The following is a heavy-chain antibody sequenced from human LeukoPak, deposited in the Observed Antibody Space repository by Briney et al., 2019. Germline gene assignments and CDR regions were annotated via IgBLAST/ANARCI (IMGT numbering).Heavy chain of an antibody. CDR2: INVYNGNT. J-gene: IGHJ4*02. CDR3: ARGSGNYLFDY. D-gene: IGHD1-26*01. CDR1: GYTLSRYG. Sequence: ASVKVSCKASGYTLSRYGITWVRQAPGQGLEWMGWINVYNGNTSNAQKLQGRLTMTTGTSTSTAYVELRSLRSDDTAVYYCARGSGNYLFDYWGQGTLLTVSS. V-gene: IGHV1-18*01.